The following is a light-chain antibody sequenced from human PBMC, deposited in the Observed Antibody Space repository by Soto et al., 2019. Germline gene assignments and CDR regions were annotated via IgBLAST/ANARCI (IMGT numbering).Light chain of an antibody. CDR2: ENN. V-gene: IGLV1-51*02. Sequence: QSVLTQPPSVSAAPGQKVRISCSGSSSNIGNNFVSWYQQLPGTAPKLLIFENNKRPSEIPDRFSGSKSGTSATLGITGLQTGDEADYYCGTWDTSLSAGVFGGGTKLTVL. J-gene: IGLJ2*01. CDR1: SSNIGNNF. CDR3: GTWDTSLSAGV.